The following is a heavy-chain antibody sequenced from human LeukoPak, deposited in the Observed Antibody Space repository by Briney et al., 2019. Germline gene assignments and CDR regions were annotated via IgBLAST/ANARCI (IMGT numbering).Heavy chain of an antibody. Sequence: SQTLSLTCAISGDSVSSNSAAWNWIRQSPSRGLEWLGRTYYRSKWYNDYAVSVKSRITINPDTSKNQFSLQLNSVTAADTAVYYCARQVSYGPYDAFDIWGQGTMVTVSS. J-gene: IGHJ3*02. CDR3: ARQVSYGPYDAFDI. D-gene: IGHD5-18*01. V-gene: IGHV6-1*01. CDR1: GDSVSSNSAA. CDR2: TYYRSKWYN.